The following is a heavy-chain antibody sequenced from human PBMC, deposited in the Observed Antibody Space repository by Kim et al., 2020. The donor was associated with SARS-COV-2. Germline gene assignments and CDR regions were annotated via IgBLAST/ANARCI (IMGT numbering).Heavy chain of an antibody. V-gene: IGHV3-11*01. CDR3: ARDRILDYYDSSGYPVRLDY. CDR2: ISSSGSTI. D-gene: IGHD3-22*01. J-gene: IGHJ4*02. CDR1: GFTFSDYY. Sequence: GGSLRLSCAASGFTFSDYYMSWIRQAPGKGLEWVSYISSSGSTIYYADSVKGRFTISRDNAKNSLYLQMNSLRAEDTAVYYLARDRILDYYDSSGYPVRLDYWGQGTMVIGSS.